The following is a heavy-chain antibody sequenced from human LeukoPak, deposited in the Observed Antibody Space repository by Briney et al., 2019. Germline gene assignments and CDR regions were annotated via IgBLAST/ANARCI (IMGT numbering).Heavy chain of an antibody. V-gene: IGHV7-4-1*02. D-gene: IGHD4-23*01. J-gene: IGHJ6*03. CDR1: GYTFTSYA. CDR3: ARRRVYGGNPIGYMDV. Sequence: ASVKVSCKASGYTFTSYAMNWVRQAPGQGLEWMGWINTNTGNPTYAQGFTGRFVFSLDTSVSTAYLQISSLKAEDTAVYYCARRRVYGGNPIGYMDVWGKGTTVTVSS. CDR2: INTNTGNP.